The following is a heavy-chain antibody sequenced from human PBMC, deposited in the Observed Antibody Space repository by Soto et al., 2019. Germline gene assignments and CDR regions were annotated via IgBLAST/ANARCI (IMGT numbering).Heavy chain of an antibody. CDR2: IKPKTDRGPTT. J-gene: IGHJ4*02. CDR1: GFVVTNAW. Sequence: GGSLRLSCAASGFVVTNAWLSWVRQAPGKGLAWVGRIKPKTDRGPTTEYAASVKGRFTLSKDDSTDMVYLQMNSLKIEDTAVYYCTTAGQWYFWTAYYFEHWGQETPVTVSS. V-gene: IGHV3-15*01. D-gene: IGHD3-3*01. CDR3: TTAGQWYFWTAYYFEH.